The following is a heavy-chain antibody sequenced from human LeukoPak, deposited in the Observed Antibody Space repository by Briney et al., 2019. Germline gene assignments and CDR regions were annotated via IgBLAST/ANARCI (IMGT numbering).Heavy chain of an antibody. CDR1: GYTFTGYY. CDR3: ARAYYDSSGYYYYYYMDV. CDR2: INPNSGGT. V-gene: IGHV1-2*02. D-gene: IGHD3-22*01. Sequence: ASVKVSCKASGYTFTGYYMHWVRQAPGQGLEWMGWINPNSGGTNYAQKFQGRVTMTRDTSISTAYMELSRLRSDDTAVYYCARAYYDSSGYYYYYYMDVWGKGTTVTISS. J-gene: IGHJ6*03.